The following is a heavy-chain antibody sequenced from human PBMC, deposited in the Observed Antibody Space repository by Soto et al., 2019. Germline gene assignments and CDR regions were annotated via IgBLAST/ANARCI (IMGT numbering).Heavy chain of an antibody. CDR2: IAGGSGHTI. Sequence: GSLRLSCACSWFSFSDYEMNWVRQAPGKGLEWVSYIAGGSGHTIYYADSVKGRFTISRDNAKNSLYLQMNRLRAEDTAVYYCARDYGGSSTTCDYLDVWGQGTMVTV. J-gene: IGHJ6*03. D-gene: IGHD2-2*01. V-gene: IGHV3-48*03. CDR3: ARDYGGSSTTCDYLDV. CDR1: WFSFSDYE.